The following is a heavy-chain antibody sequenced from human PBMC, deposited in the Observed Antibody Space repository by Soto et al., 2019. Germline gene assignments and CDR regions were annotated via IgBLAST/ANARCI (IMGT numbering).Heavy chain of an antibody. CDR1: GLPFSSYS. J-gene: IGHJ4*02. V-gene: IGHV3-48*02. Sequence: GGPLSLSCAASGLPFSSYSISWVREAPGKGLEWVSYISSSSNTIYYADSVKGRFTISRDNAKNSLYLQMNSLRDEDTAVYYCARGTSHPDCWGQGTLVTVSS. CDR2: ISSSSNTI. CDR3: ARGTSHPDC. D-gene: IGHD2-2*01.